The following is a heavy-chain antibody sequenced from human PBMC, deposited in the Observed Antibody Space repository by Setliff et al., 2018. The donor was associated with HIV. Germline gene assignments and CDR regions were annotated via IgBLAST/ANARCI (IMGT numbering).Heavy chain of an antibody. CDR2: IYHSGST. CDR3: ARGAVDTAMVTFFDY. J-gene: IGHJ4*02. Sequence: SETLSLTCAVSGGSISSGGYSWSWIRQPPGKGLEWIGYIYHSGSTYYNPSLKSRVTISVDRSKNQFSLKLSSVTAADTAVYYCARGAVDTAMVTFFDYWGQGTLVTVSS. V-gene: IGHV4-30-2*01. CDR1: GGSISSGGYS. D-gene: IGHD5-18*01.